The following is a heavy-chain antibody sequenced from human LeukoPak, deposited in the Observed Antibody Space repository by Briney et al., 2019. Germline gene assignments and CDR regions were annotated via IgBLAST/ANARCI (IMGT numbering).Heavy chain of an antibody. CDR2: ISSSSSTI. Sequence: GGSLRLSCAASGFTLSSYSMNWVRQAPGKGLGWVSYISSSSSTIYYADSVKGRFTISRDNAKNSLYLQMNSLRAEDTAVYYCARRYSSSSPLFDYWGQGTLVTVSS. CDR1: GFTLSSYS. D-gene: IGHD6-6*01. J-gene: IGHJ4*02. CDR3: ARRYSSSSPLFDY. V-gene: IGHV3-48*04.